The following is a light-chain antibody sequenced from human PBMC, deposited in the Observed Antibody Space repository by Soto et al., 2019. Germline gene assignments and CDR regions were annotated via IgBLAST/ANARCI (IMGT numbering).Light chain of an antibody. CDR2: GVS. J-gene: IGKJ2*01. CDR3: QQYRDSPHT. CDR1: QSLSNIF. Sequence: EIVLTQSPGTLSLSLGERATLSCRASQSLSNIFLAWYQQKPGQAPRLLIYGVSSRATGIPDRFSGSGSGSGTDFTLTISRLEPEDFAVYYCQQYRDSPHTFGQGTKLEIK. V-gene: IGKV3-20*01.